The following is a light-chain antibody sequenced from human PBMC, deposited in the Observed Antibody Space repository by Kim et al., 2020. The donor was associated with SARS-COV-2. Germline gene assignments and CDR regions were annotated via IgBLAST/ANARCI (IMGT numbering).Light chain of an antibody. J-gene: IGKJ2*01. V-gene: IGKV1-39*01. CDR1: ESISDY. CDR3: QQSYSHPPS. Sequence: DTHLTQSPSSLSASVGDRVTITCRAGESISDYLNWYQLRPGKAPKLLIYGAFNVQSGVPSRFSGSGSGTDFTLTIRSLQPEDFATYYCQQSYSHPPSFGQGTKLGI. CDR2: GAF.